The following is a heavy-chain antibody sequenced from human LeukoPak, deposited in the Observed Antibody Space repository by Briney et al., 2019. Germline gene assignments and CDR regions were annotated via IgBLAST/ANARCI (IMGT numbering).Heavy chain of an antibody. CDR2: INPNSGGS. CDR3: AGDGYNSRRFFDY. D-gene: IGHD5-24*01. V-gene: IGHV1-2*02. J-gene: IGHJ4*02. Sequence: ASVKVSCKTSGYTFNAYYMHWVRQAPGQGLEWMGWINPNSGGSNYAQKFQGRVTMTSDTSINTAHMELSRLISDDTAVYYCAGDGYNSRRFFDYWGQGTLVTVSS. CDR1: GYTFNAYY.